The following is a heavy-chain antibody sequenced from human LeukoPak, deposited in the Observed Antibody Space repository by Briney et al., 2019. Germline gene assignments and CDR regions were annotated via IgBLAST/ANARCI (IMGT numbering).Heavy chain of an antibody. CDR1: GGSISSSSYY. CDR2: IYYSGST. V-gene: IGHV4-39*01. CDR3: ARGRYVWDIVVVPAAITNWFDP. Sequence: SETLSLTCTVSGGSISSSSYYWGWIRQPPGKGLEWIGSIYYSGSTYYNPSLKSRVTISVDTSKNQFSLKLSSVTAADTAVYYCARGRYVWDIVVVPAAITNWFDPWGQGTLVTVSS. J-gene: IGHJ5*02. D-gene: IGHD2-2*02.